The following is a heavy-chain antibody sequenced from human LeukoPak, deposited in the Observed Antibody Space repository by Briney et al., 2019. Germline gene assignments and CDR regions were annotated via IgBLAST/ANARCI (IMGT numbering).Heavy chain of an antibody. CDR1: GSTFSDYY. D-gene: IGHD2-21*02. V-gene: IGHV3-11*06. CDR3: ARGPTSRGDVHY. CDR2: ISSSSSYT. Sequence: GGSLTLSCAASGSTFSDYYMSRIRQAPGKGLEWVSYISSSSSYTNYADSVKGRFTISRDNAKNSLYLQMNSLRAEDTAVYYCARGPTSRGDVHYWGQGTLVTVSS. J-gene: IGHJ4*02.